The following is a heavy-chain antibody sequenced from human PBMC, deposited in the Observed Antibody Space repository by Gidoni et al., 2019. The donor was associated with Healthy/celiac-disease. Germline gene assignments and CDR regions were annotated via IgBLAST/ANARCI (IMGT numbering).Heavy chain of an antibody. Sequence: EVQLLEYGGGVVQPGGSLRLSCAASGFPFSSYAMSWVRQAPGKGLEWVSAISGSGGSTYYADSVKGRFTISRDNSKNTLYLQMNSLRAEDTAVYYCAKDTSGGSWFGDIWGQGTMVTVSS. CDR1: GFPFSSYA. D-gene: IGHD2-15*01. V-gene: IGHV3-23*01. J-gene: IGHJ3*02. CDR3: AKDTSGGSWFGDI. CDR2: ISGSGGST.